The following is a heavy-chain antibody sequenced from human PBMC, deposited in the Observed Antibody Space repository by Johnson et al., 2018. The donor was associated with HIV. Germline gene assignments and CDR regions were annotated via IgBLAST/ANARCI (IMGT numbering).Heavy chain of an antibody. J-gene: IGHJ3*02. V-gene: IGHV3-23*04. CDR3: AKREWGSIFGVDDAFDI. CDR1: GFTFSSYA. Sequence: VQLVESGGGVVQPGRSLRLSCAASGFTFSSYAMHWVRQAPGKGLECVSAISGSGGSTYYADSVKGRFTISRDNSNNTLYLQMNSLRAEDTAVYYCAKREWGSIFGVDDAFDIWGQGTMVTVSS. CDR2: ISGSGGST. D-gene: IGHD3-3*01.